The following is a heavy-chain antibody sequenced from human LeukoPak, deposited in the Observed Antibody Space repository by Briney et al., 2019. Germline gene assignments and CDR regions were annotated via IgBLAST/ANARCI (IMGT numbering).Heavy chain of an antibody. V-gene: IGHV3-23*01. CDR1: GVTFSTDA. J-gene: IGHJ4*02. CDR3: AKSYSNGYLFDY. CDR2: ISGSGGST. Sequence: GRCLRLACAATGVTFSTDAMSCVRQPPGKVLEWVSAISGSGGSTYYADSVKGRFTISRDNSKNTLYLQMTSLRAEDTAIYYCAKSYSNGYLFDYWGQGTLVTVSS. D-gene: IGHD4-11*01.